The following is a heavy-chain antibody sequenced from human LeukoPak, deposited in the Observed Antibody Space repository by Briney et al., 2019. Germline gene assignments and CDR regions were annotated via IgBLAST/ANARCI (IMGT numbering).Heavy chain of an antibody. CDR1: GGSICAYY. V-gene: IGHV4-59*01. CDR2: IYYSGST. J-gene: IGHJ4*02. D-gene: IGHD4-17*01. CDR3: ANTVPVEFDY. Sequence: SETLSLTCTVSGGSICAYYWSWIPQPPGQGLKWIGYIYYSGSTNSHPSLKSRLTISIDTSKSQFSLRLRSVTAADTAAYYCANTVPVEFDYWGQGTLVTVSS.